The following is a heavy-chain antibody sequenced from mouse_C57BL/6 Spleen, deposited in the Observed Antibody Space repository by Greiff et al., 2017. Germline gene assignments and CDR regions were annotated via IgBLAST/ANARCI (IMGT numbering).Heavy chain of an antibody. CDR1: GFSLTSYG. V-gene: IGHV2-2*01. D-gene: IGHD1-1*01. Sequence: VKLMESGPGLVQPSQSLSITCTVSGFSLTSYGVHWVRQSPGQGLEWLGGVWSGGSTDYNAAFISRLSISKDNSKSQVFFKMNSLQADDTAIYYCARSTTVYFDYWGQGTTLTVSS. J-gene: IGHJ2*01. CDR2: VWSGGST. CDR3: ARSTTVYFDY.